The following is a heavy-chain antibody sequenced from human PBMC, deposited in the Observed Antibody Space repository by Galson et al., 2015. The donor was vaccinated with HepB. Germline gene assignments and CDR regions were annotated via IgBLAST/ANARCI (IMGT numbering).Heavy chain of an antibody. V-gene: IGHV3-23*01. D-gene: IGHD3-16*01. CDR2: ISGSGGSY. Sequence: SLRLSCAASGFTFSNYVMTWVRQAPGKGLEWVSGISGSGGSYYHADSVKGRFTISRDNSKNTLYLQMNSLRAEDTAVYYCAKGVENYDHVWVSFGNYYGLDVGGQGATVTVSS. CDR3: AKGVENYDHVWVSFGNYYGLDV. J-gene: IGHJ6*02. CDR1: GFTFSNYV.